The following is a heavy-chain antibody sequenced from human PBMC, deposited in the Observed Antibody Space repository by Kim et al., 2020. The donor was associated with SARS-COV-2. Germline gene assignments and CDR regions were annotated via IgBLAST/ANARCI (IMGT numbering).Heavy chain of an antibody. Sequence: SETLSLTCAVYGGSFSGYYWSWIRQPPGKGLEWIGEINHSGSTNYNPSLKSRVTISVDTSKNQFSLKLSSVTAADTAVYYCARGNTYYYPYGMDVWGQGTTVTVS. CDR2: INHSGST. CDR1: GGSFSGYY. J-gene: IGHJ6*02. CDR3: ARGNTYYYPYGMDV. V-gene: IGHV4-34*01. D-gene: IGHD3-10*01.